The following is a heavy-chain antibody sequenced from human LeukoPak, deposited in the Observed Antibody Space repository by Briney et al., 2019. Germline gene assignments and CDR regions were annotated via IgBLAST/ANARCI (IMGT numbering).Heavy chain of an antibody. J-gene: IGHJ4*02. CDR3: AKGTRYSSSSGTFDY. CDR2: ISGSGGSA. V-gene: IGHV3-23*01. Sequence: PGGSLRLSCAASGFTFSSYAMSWVRQAPGKGLEWVSGISGSGGSAYYADSVKGRFTISRDNSKNTLYLQMNSLRAEDTAVYSRAKGTRYSSSSGTFDYWSQGTLVTVSS. CDR1: GFTFSSYA. D-gene: IGHD6-6*01.